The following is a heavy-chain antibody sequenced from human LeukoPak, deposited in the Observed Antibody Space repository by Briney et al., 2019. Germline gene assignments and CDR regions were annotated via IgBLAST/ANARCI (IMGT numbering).Heavy chain of an antibody. CDR2: INHSGST. J-gene: IGHJ4*02. Sequence: PSETLSLTCAVYGGSFSGYYWSWIRQPPGKGLEWIGEINHSGSTNYNPSLKNRVTISVDTSKNQFSLKLSSVTAADTAVYYCARGGGYSSGWQWGQGTLVTVSS. D-gene: IGHD6-19*01. V-gene: IGHV4-34*01. CDR1: GGSFSGYY. CDR3: ARGGGYSSGWQ.